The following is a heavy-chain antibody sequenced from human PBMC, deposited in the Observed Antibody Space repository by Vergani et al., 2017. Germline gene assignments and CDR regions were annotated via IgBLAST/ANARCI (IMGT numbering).Heavy chain of an antibody. CDR3: XTLPLQTQQQVTS. CDR1: GFTLSDHV. Sequence: VQLVESGGNVVQSGTSLRLSCAASGFTLSDHVMDWVRQGPGKGLEWVGRSRNKARSYTTEYSASVKGRFTISRDDSRNSLYLQMNSLKTEDTAVYYCXTLPLQTQQQVTSWGQGTLVTVSS. V-gene: IGHV3-72*01. J-gene: IGHJ5*02. CDR2: SRNKARSYTT. D-gene: IGHD6-13*01.